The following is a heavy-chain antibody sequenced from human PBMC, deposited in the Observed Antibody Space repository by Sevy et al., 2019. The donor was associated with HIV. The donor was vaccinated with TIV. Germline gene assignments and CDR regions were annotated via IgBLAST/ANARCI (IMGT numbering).Heavy chain of an antibody. CDR2: ISSSSSYT. D-gene: IGHD3-3*01. CDR3: TRVRFDSGNFYLDY. V-gene: IGHV3-11*06. J-gene: IGHJ4*02. CDR1: GFTFSDYY. Sequence: GGSLRLSCADSGFTFSDYYMSWIRQAPGKGLEWVSYISSSSSYTNYADSVKGRFTISRDNAKNSLYLQMNSLRAEDTAVYYCTRVRFDSGNFYLDYWGQGTLVTVSS.